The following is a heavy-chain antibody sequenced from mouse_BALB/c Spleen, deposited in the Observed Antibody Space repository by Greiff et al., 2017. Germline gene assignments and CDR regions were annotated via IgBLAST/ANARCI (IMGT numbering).Heavy chain of an antibody. Sequence: VQLQQSGAELAKPGASVKMSCKASGYTFTSYWMHWVKQRPGQGLEWIGYINPSTGYTEYNQKFKDKATLTADKSSSTAYMQLSSLTSEDSAVYYCARYGYRYDGYFDVWGAGTTVTVSS. J-gene: IGHJ1*01. V-gene: IGHV1-7*01. CDR3: ARYGYRYDGYFDV. CDR2: INPSTGYT. D-gene: IGHD2-14*01. CDR1: GYTFTSYW.